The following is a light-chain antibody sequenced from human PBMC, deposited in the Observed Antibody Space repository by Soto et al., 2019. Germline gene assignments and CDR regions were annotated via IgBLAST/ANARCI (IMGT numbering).Light chain of an antibody. Sequence: DIQMTQSPSSVSASVGDRVTITCRASQDINKWLAWYQQKPGLAPNLVIYTASRLHGGGPSRFSGSASGTDFTLTISSLQPEDFATYYCQYYNTFSGTFGQGTKVDIK. CDR1: QDINKW. V-gene: IGKV1-12*01. CDR3: QYYNTFSGT. J-gene: IGKJ1*01. CDR2: TAS.